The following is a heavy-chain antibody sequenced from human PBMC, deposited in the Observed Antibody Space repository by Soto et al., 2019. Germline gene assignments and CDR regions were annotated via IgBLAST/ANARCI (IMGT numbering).Heavy chain of an antibody. CDR2: IYYSGRT. CDR1: GGSISSYY. Sequence: QVQLQESGPGLVKPSETLSLTCTVSGGSISSYYWSWIRQPPGKGLEWIGYIYYSGRTNYNPSLKRRVTISVDTSKNQFSLKLSSVTAADTAVYYCARQLGRTGGSGSYQVDYWGQGTLVTVSS. D-gene: IGHD3-10*01. V-gene: IGHV4-59*08. CDR3: ARQLGRTGGSGSYQVDY. J-gene: IGHJ4*02.